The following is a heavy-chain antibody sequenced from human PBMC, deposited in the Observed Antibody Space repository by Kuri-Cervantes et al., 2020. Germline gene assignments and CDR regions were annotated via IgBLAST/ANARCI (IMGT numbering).Heavy chain of an antibody. Sequence: SETLSLTCTVSGGSVSSGNYYWSWIRRPPWKGLEWIGCIYYSGSTNYNPSLKSRVTISVDMSKNQFSLKLSSVTAADTAVYYCARNLYSSSLRLGYWGQGTLVTVSS. J-gene: IGHJ4*02. CDR2: IYYSGST. V-gene: IGHV4-61*01. D-gene: IGHD6-6*01. CDR1: GGSVSSGNYY. CDR3: ARNLYSSSLRLGY.